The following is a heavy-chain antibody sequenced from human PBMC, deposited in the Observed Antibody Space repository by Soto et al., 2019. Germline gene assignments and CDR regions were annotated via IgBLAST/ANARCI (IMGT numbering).Heavy chain of an antibody. D-gene: IGHD2-2*01. Sequence: GGSLRLSCSASGFTFSYYAMLWVRQAPGKGLQYVSAISSNGGSTYYADSVKGRFTISRDNSKNTLYLQMNSLRAEDTAVYYCAKDGGIVVVPAATFWGQGTLVTVSS. J-gene: IGHJ4*02. CDR1: GFTFSYYA. CDR2: ISSNGGST. V-gene: IGHV3-64*04. CDR3: AKDGGIVVVPAATF.